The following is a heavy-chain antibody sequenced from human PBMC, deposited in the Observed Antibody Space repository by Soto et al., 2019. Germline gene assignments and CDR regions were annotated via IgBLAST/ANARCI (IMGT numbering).Heavy chain of an antibody. Sequence: SDTLSLTCTVSGGSISSGGYYWSWIREHAGKGREWIGYIYYSGSTYYNPSLKSRVTRSVDTPKNQFSLKLSSVTAADTGVYYCARDGVMGLQYCSGGSCRRVSGPGSMHWFDPWGQGTLVTVSS. J-gene: IGHJ5*02. CDR3: ARDGVMGLQYCSGGSCRRVSGPGSMHWFDP. CDR2: IYYSGST. V-gene: IGHV4-31*03. D-gene: IGHD2-15*01. CDR1: GGSISSGGYY.